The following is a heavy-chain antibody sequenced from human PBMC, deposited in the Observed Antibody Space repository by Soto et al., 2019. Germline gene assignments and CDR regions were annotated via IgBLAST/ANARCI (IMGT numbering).Heavy chain of an antibody. CDR1: GFTFSSYG. D-gene: IGHD3-10*01. CDR2: ISYDGSNK. J-gene: IGHJ6*02. Sequence: QVQLVESGGGVVQPGRSLRLSCAASGFTFSSYGMHWVRQAPGKGLEWVAVISYDGSNKYYADSVKGRFTISRDNSKNTLYLQMNSLRAEDTAVYYCANALPGPGRAYGMDVWGQGTTVTVSS. CDR3: ANALPGPGRAYGMDV. V-gene: IGHV3-30*18.